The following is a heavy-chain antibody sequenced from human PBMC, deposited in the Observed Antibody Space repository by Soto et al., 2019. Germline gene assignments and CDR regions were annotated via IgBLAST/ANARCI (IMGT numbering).Heavy chain of an antibody. CDR2: IIPIFGTA. CDR3: ARGPPYTIFVPYNWFDP. Sequence: SVKVSCKASGGTFSSYAISWVRQAPGQGLEWMGGIIPIFGTANYAQKFQGRVTITADESTSTAYMELSSLRSGDTAVYYCARGPPYTIFVPYNWFDPWGQGTLVTVSS. CDR1: GGTFSSYA. J-gene: IGHJ5*02. D-gene: IGHD3-3*01. V-gene: IGHV1-69*13.